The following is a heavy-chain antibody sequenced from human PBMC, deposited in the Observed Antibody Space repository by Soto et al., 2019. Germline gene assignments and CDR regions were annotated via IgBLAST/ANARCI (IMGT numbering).Heavy chain of an antibody. Sequence: PGGSLRLSCAASGFTFSSYAMSWVRQAPGKGLEWVSSININGATYYADSVKGRFTISRDNSKNSLYLQMNSLRVEDTALYYCAKNYFFDSWGQGTLVTVSS. CDR2: ININGAT. V-gene: IGHV3-23*01. CDR3: AKNYFFDS. CDR1: GFTFSSYA. J-gene: IGHJ4*02.